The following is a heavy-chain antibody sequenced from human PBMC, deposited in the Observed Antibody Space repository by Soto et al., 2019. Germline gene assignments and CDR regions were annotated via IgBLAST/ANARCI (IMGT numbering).Heavy chain of an antibody. J-gene: IGHJ4*02. CDR2: TYYSGST. Sequence: SETLSLTCTVSGGSMIAYYWNWMRQPPGKGLQLIGYTYYSGSTTYNPSLKSRVTISVDSSKNQFSLKLDSVTPADTAVYYCARVRGTAGKRYFDYWGPGTLVTVSS. CDR3: ARVRGTAGKRYFDY. CDR1: GGSMIAYY. V-gene: IGHV4-59*01. D-gene: IGHD6-13*01.